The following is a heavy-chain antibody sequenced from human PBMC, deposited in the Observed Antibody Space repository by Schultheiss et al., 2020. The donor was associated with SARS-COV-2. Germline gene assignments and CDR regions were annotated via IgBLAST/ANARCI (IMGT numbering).Heavy chain of an antibody. CDR3: AKLSRKWVVAATATPLPLPDY. CDR1: GGSFSGYY. D-gene: IGHD2-15*01. CDR2: IYYSGST. Sequence: LRLSCAVYGGSFSGYYWSWIRQPPGKGLEWIGYIYYSGSTNYNPSLKSRVTISVDTSKNQFSLKLRSVTAADTAVYYCAKLSRKWVVAATATPLPLPDYWGQGTLVTVSS. J-gene: IGHJ4*02. V-gene: IGHV4-59*08.